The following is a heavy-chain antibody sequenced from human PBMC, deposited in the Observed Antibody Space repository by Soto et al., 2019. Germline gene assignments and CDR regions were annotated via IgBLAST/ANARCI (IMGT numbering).Heavy chain of an antibody. J-gene: IGHJ1*01. CDR1: GSITSFY. CDR3: APSPYSFGYFFES. D-gene: IGHD5-18*01. Sequence: SETLSLTCSVSGSITSFYWSWIRQPAGKGLEWIGRIHTSGSANYNPSLKSRVTMSVDTSKNQFSLKVNSVTAADTALYSCAPSPYSFGYFFESWGQGTLVTV. V-gene: IGHV4-4*07. CDR2: IHTSGSA.